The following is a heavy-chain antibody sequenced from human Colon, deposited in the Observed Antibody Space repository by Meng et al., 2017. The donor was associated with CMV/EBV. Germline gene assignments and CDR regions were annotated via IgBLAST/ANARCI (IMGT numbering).Heavy chain of an antibody. Sequence: QVQLVQSGLDVKRPGASVKVSCKTSGYSFTGYYLHWLRPAPGQRLEWLGRNNTDDGDTKYAPKFRGRAAMTRDTSITTAYMELDGLTSDDTATYYCARDRASLYYQFDSWGQGTLVTVSS. CDR1: GYSFTGYY. CDR2: NNTDDGDT. J-gene: IGHJ4*02. CDR3: ARDRASLYYQFDS. D-gene: IGHD5/OR15-5a*01. V-gene: IGHV1-2*06.